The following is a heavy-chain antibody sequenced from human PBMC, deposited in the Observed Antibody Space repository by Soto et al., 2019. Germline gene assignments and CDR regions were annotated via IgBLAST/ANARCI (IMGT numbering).Heavy chain of an antibody. CDR3: ARLSGSYNDRYFDN. V-gene: IGHV4-59*12. CDR1: GGSISGYY. Sequence: PSETLSLTCTVSGGSISGYYWNWIRQPPGKGLEWIGYIYYSGSTNYNSSLKSRVTISVDTSNNQFSLKVKSVTAAGTAVYFCARLSGSYNDRYFDNWGQGTLVTVS. J-gene: IGHJ4*02. CDR2: IYYSGST. D-gene: IGHD1-26*01.